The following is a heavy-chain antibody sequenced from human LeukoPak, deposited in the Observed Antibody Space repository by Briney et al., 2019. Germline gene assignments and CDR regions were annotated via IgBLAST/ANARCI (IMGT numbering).Heavy chain of an antibody. V-gene: IGHV4-59*01. J-gene: IGHJ4*02. Sequence: SETLSLTCTVSGGSISSYYWSWIRQPPGKGLEWIGYIYYSGSTNYNPSLKSRVTISVDTSKNQFSLKLSSVTAADTAVYYCARGSVVPAAMGGIFDYWGQGTLVTVSS. CDR2: IYYSGST. D-gene: IGHD2-2*01. CDR1: GGSISSYY. CDR3: ARGSVVPAAMGGIFDY.